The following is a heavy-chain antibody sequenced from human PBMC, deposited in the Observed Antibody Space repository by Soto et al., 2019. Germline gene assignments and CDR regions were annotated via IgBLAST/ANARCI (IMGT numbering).Heavy chain of an antibody. V-gene: IGHV4-34*01. CDR2: INHSGST. J-gene: IGHJ6*02. D-gene: IGHD6-13*01. CDR3: ARTWAAAGPLDYGMDV. Sequence: PSETLSLTCAVYGGSFSGYYWSWIRQPPGKGLEWIGEINHSGSTNYNPSLKSRVTISVDTSKNQFSLKLSSVTAADTAVYYCARTWAAAGPLDYGMDVWGQGTTVTVSS. CDR1: GGSFSGYY.